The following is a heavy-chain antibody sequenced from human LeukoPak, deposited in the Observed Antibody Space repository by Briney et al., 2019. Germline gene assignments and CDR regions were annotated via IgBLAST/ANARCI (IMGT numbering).Heavy chain of an antibody. CDR1: GFTFSSYA. V-gene: IGHV3-30*04. D-gene: IGHD2-8*01. CDR3: ARDAYCTNGVCYTYNWFDP. CDR2: ISYDGSNK. Sequence: PGRSLRLSCAASGFTFSSYAMHWVRQAPGKGLEWVAVISYDGSNKYYADSVKGRFTISRDNSKNTLYLQMNSLRAEDTAVYYCARDAYCTNGVCYTYNWFDPWGQGTLVTVSS. J-gene: IGHJ5*02.